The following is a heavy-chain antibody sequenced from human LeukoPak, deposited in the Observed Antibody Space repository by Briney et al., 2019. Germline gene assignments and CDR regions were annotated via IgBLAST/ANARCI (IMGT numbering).Heavy chain of an antibody. CDR1: GFTFSEYY. CDR3: ARGCRRGYSYGYNFDY. J-gene: IGHJ4*02. CDR2: IIGRGSTI. D-gene: IGHD5-18*01. Sequence: RGSLRHSCAPSGFTFSEYYMSWIRQAPGRGLEWVSYIIGRGSTIYYAESLKGRFSISRDNAKNSLYLQMNSLRAEDTAVYYCARGCRRGYSYGYNFDYWGQGTLVTVSS. V-gene: IGHV3-11*04.